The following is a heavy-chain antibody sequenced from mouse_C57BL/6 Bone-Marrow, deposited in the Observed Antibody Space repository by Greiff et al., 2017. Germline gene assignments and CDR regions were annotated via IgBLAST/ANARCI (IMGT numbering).Heavy chain of an antibody. CDR2: ISTYYGDA. V-gene: IGHV1-67*01. J-gene: IGHJ2*01. CDR1: GYTFTNYA. Sequence: QVQLQQSGPELVRPGVSVKISCKGSGYTFTNYAMHWVHQSPEKSLEWIGHISTYYGDASYNQKLTDKATMTVEKSTSTAYMELTSLTSEDSAVYYCARGSTEPYRDYFDYWGQGTTLTVSS. D-gene: IGHD1-1*01. CDR3: ARGSTEPYRDYFDY.